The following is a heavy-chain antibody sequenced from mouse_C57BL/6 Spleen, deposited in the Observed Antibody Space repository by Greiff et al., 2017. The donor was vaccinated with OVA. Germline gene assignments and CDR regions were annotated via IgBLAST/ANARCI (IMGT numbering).Heavy chain of an antibody. CDR3: TRGYYGSGYYFDY. CDR1: GYTFTDYE. Sequence: VQLQQSGAELVRPGASVTLSCKASGYTFTDYEMHWVKQTPVHGLEWIGAIDPETGGTAYNQKFKGKAILTADKSSSTAYMELRSLTSEDSAVYYCTRGYYGSGYYFDYWGQGTTLTVSS. CDR2: IDPETGGT. V-gene: IGHV1-15*01. J-gene: IGHJ2*01. D-gene: IGHD1-1*01.